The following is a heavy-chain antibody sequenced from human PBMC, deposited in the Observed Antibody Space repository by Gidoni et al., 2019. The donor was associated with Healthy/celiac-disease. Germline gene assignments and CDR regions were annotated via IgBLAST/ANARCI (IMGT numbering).Heavy chain of an antibody. CDR2: ISSSSSYI. D-gene: IGHD2-21*02. CDR1: GFTFSSYS. V-gene: IGHV3-21*01. Sequence: EVQLVESGGGLVKPGGSLRLSGAASGFTFSSYSMNWVRQAPGKGLEWVSSISSSSSYIYYADSVKGRFTISRDNAKNSLYLQMNSLRAEDTAVYYCARVASYCGGDCYSLSDYWGQGTLVTVSS. CDR3: ARVASYCGGDCYSLSDY. J-gene: IGHJ4*02.